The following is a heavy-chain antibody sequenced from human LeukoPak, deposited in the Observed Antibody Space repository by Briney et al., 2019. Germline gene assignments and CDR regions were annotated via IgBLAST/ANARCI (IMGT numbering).Heavy chain of an antibody. CDR3: ARVAYYGSGSSPDY. CDR1: GYSISSGYY. CDR2: IYHSGST. J-gene: IGHJ4*02. Sequence: SETLSLTCAVSGYSISSGYYWGWIRQPPGKGLEWIGSIYHSGSTFYNPSLKSRVTISVDTSKNQFSLKLSSVTAADTAVYYCARVAYYGSGSSPDYWGQGTLVTVSS. V-gene: IGHV4-38-2*01. D-gene: IGHD3-10*01.